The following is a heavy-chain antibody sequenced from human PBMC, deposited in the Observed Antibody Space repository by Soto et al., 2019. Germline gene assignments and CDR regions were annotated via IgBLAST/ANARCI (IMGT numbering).Heavy chain of an antibody. J-gene: IGHJ4*02. CDR2: ISYDGSNK. Sequence: GGSLRLSCAASGFTFSSYAMHWVRQAPGKGLEWVAVISYDGSNKYYADSVKGRFTISRDNSKNTLYLQMNSLRAEDTAVYYCARDPLGELPTYYFDYWGQGTLVTVSS. CDR3: ARDPLGELPTYYFDY. D-gene: IGHD1-26*01. V-gene: IGHV3-30-3*01. CDR1: GFTFSSYA.